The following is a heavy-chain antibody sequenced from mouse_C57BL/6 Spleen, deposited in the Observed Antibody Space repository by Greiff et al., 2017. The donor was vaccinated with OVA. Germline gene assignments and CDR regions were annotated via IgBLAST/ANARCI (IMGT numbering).Heavy chain of an antibody. D-gene: IGHD1-1*01. Sequence: VKLQQPGAELVRPGSSVKLSCKASGYTFTSYWMHWVKQRPIQGLEWIGNIDPSDSETHYNQKFKDKATLTVDKSSSTAYMQLSSLTSEDSAVYYCARHNYYGSSYGYFDVWGTGTTVTVSS. J-gene: IGHJ1*03. CDR3: ARHNYYGSSYGYFDV. V-gene: IGHV1-52*01. CDR2: IDPSDSET. CDR1: GYTFTSYW.